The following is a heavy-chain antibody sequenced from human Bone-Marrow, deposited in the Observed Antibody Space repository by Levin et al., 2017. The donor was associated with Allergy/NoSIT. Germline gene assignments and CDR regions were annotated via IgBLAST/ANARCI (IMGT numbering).Heavy chain of an antibody. CDR3: ARDRFVVVVAATINWFDP. J-gene: IGHJ5*02. Sequence: GSLRLSCTVSGGSISSYYWSWIRQPAGKGLEWIGRIYTSGSTNYNPSLKSRVTMSVDTSKNQFSLKLSSVTAADTAVYYCARDRFVVVVAATINWFDPWGQGTLVTVSS. CDR2: IYTSGST. V-gene: IGHV4-4*07. CDR1: GGSISSYY. D-gene: IGHD2-15*01.